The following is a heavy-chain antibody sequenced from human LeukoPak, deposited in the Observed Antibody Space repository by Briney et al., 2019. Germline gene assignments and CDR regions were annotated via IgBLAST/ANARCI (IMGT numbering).Heavy chain of an antibody. V-gene: IGHV4-4*07. Sequence: PSETLSLTCTVSGGSITSYYWSWLRQPAGKGLEWIGRIYSSGTTNYNPSLKSRVTTSIDTTQFSLKLSSVTAADTAVYFCACGVAAAGWLYFDYWGQGSLVTVSS. J-gene: IGHJ4*02. CDR3: ACGVAAAGWLYFDY. CDR1: GGSITSYY. CDR2: IYSSGTT. D-gene: IGHD6-13*01.